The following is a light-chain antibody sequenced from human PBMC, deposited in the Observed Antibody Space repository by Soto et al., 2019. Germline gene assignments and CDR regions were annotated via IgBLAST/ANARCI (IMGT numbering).Light chain of an antibody. CDR3: QSYDSSLSGYVI. V-gene: IGLV1-40*01. Sequence: QSVLTQPPSVSAAPGQRVTISCTGSSSNIGAGFEVHWYQQLPGTAPKLLIYTNINRPSGVPDRFSGSRSGTSASLAITGLQAEDEADYYCQSYDSSLSGYVIFGGGTKFTVL. J-gene: IGLJ2*01. CDR1: SSNIGAGFE. CDR2: TNI.